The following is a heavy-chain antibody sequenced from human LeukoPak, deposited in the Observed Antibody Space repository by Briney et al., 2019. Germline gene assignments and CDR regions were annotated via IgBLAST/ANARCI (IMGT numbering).Heavy chain of an antibody. CDR3: AGEYYYDSSGYYGI. J-gene: IGHJ3*02. CDR2: IYYSGST. V-gene: IGHV4-59*01. D-gene: IGHD3-22*01. Sequence: SETLSLTCTVSGGSISNYYWSWIRQPPGKGLEWIGYIYYSGSTNYNPSLKSRVTISVDTSKNQFSLKLSSVTAADTAVYYCAGEYYYDSSGYYGIWGQGTMVTVSS. CDR1: GGSISNYY.